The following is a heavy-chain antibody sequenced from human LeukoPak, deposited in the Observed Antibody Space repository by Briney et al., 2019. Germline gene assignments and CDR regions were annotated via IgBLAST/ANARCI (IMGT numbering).Heavy chain of an antibody. CDR2: ISSSSDTI. J-gene: IGHJ4*02. V-gene: IGHV3-11*04. Sequence: GGSLRLSCAASEITLSDYQMSWIRQAPGKGLEWVSYISSSSDTIHYADSVKGRFTISRDNAKNSVYLQMNSLRAEDTAVYYCARRCPSTSCLHYWGQGTLVTVSS. CDR3: ARRCPSTSCLHY. D-gene: IGHD2-2*01. CDR1: EITLSDYQ.